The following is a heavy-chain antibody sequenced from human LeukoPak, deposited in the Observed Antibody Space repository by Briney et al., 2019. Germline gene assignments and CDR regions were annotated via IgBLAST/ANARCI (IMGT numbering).Heavy chain of an antibody. V-gene: IGHV6-1*01. CDR2: TFNRSKWNN. CDR1: GDSVSSNTVA. Sequence: SQTLSLTCAISGDSVSSNTVAWNWVRQSPSRGLEWLGRTFNRSKWNNEYALSVKSRITINPDTSKNQFSLQLDSVTPEDTAMYYCARGYYGMDVWGQGTTVTVSS. J-gene: IGHJ6*02. CDR3: ARGYYGMDV.